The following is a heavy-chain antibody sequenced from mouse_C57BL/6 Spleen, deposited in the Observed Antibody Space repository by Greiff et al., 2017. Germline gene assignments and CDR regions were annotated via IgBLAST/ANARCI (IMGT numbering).Heavy chain of an antibody. Sequence: VQLQQPGAELVKPGASVKLSCKASGYTFTSYWMHWVKQRPGQGLEWIGMIHPNSGRTNYNEKFKSKATLTVDKSSSTAYMQLSSLTSEDSAVYYCARSPDYYGSSYPDYWGQGTTLTVSS. CDR2: IHPNSGRT. J-gene: IGHJ2*01. CDR3: ARSPDYYGSSYPDY. V-gene: IGHV1-64*01. D-gene: IGHD1-1*01. CDR1: GYTFTSYW.